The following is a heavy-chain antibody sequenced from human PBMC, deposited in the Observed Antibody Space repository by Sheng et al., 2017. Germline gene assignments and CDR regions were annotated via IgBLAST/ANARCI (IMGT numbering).Heavy chain of an antibody. Sequence: HLQLQESGPGLVKPSETLSLTCTVSGGSISSTTYYWGWIRQPPGKGLEWIGNIYFSGTTYYNPSLKSRVSISVDTSRNQFSLNLHSVTAADTAAYYCATGRRIFGVGYDSYYFDFWGQGTLVTVS. CDR3: ATGRRIFGVGYDSYYFDF. D-gene: IGHD3-3*01. CDR1: GGSISSTTYY. CDR2: IYFSGTT. J-gene: IGHJ4*02. V-gene: IGHV4-39*01.